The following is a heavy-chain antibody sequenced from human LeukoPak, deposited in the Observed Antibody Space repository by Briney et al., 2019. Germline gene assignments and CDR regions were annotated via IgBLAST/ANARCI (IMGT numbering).Heavy chain of an antibody. J-gene: IGHJ4*02. CDR1: GFTFSKAW. Sequence: GGSLRLSCAASGFTFSKAWMDWVRQAPGKGLEWVGRIKSIPDGGTTDYAAPVKGRFTISRDDSKNTLYLQMNSLKIEDTSVYYCNTDEGDYGDYYRLWGQGTLVTVSS. CDR2: IKSIPDGGTT. D-gene: IGHD4-17*01. V-gene: IGHV3-15*01. CDR3: NTDEGDYGDYYRL.